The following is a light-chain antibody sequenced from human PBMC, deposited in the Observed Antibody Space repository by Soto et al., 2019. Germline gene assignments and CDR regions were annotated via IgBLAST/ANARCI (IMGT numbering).Light chain of an antibody. Sequence: QSVLTQPPSASGSPGQSVTTSCTGTSSDVGGYTYVSWYQQHPGKAPELMIYEVSKRPSGVPDRFSGSKSGNTASLTVSGLQAEDEADYYCSSYAGITPYVFGTGTKVTVL. CDR1: SSDVGGYTY. CDR3: SSYAGITPYV. V-gene: IGLV2-8*01. CDR2: EVS. J-gene: IGLJ1*01.